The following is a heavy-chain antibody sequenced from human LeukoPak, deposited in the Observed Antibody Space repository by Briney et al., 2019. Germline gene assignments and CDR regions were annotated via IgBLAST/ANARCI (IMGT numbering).Heavy chain of an antibody. CDR3: ATKEWLAPPPDS. Sequence: GGSLRLSCAASGYTFSKYWMLSVRQAPGKGLESASRINTDGTVTTYADSVKGRFTVSRDNADNTMFLQMNSVRDDDTAVYYCATKEWLAPPPDSWGQGTPVTVSS. J-gene: IGHJ4*02. CDR1: GYTFSKYW. V-gene: IGHV3-74*01. CDR2: INTDGTVT. D-gene: IGHD6-19*01.